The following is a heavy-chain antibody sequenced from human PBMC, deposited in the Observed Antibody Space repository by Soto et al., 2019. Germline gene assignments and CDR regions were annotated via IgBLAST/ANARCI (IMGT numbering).Heavy chain of an antibody. V-gene: IGHV3-74*01. CDR1: GFTFSNDW. J-gene: IGHJ4*02. CDR3: IKVLTRGVGVPRFYFDS. CDR2: INADGGST. D-gene: IGHD3-9*01. Sequence: GGSLSLSCAASGFTFSNDWMHWVRQAPGKGLEWVSRINADGGSTHYADSVRGRFTISRDNAKNTLFLQLNSLRVEDTAIYYCIKVLTRGVGVPRFYFDSWGQGTLVTVSS.